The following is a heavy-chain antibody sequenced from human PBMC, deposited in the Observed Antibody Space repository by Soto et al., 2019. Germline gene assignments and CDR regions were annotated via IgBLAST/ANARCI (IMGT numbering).Heavy chain of an antibody. CDR2: IGTAGDT. J-gene: IGHJ4*02. CDR3: ARGSYCSGGSCYMDY. D-gene: IGHD2-15*01. V-gene: IGHV3-13*01. Sequence: EVQLVESGGGLVQPGGSLRLSCAASGFTFSSYDMHWVRQATGKGLEWVSAIGTAGDTYYPGSVKGRFTISRENAKNSLYLQMYSLRAEDTAVYYCARGSYCSGGSCYMDYWGQGTLVTVSS. CDR1: GFTFSSYD.